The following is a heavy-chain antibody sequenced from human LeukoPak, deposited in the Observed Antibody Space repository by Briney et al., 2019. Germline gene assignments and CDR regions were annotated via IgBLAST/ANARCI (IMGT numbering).Heavy chain of an antibody. Sequence: GGSLRLSCAASGFTFSSYSINWVRQAPGKGLEWVSSISSSSSYIYYADSVKGRLTISRDNAKNSLYLQMNSLRAEDTAVYYCARVDSYCSSTSCPWGQGTLVTVSS. CDR3: ARVDSYCSSTSCP. D-gene: IGHD2-2*01. J-gene: IGHJ5*02. V-gene: IGHV3-21*01. CDR2: ISSSSSYI. CDR1: GFTFSSYS.